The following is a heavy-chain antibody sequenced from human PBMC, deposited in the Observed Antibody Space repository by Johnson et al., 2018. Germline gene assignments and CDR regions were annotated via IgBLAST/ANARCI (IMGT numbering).Heavy chain of an antibody. CDR3: AKDGDDCPGGNCFHGSHMDV. J-gene: IGHJ6*03. D-gene: IGHD2-8*02. Sequence: EVQLLESGGAVVQPGGSLRLSCIASGLRFHDYSMNWVRQDPGKGLEWVSLIGWDGASTYYADAVKGRFNISRDNSKNSLYLPMNRLRSEATALYYCAKDGDDCPGGNCFHGSHMDVWGTGTTVTVSS. CDR1: GLRFHDYS. CDR2: IGWDGAST. V-gene: IGHV3-43*01.